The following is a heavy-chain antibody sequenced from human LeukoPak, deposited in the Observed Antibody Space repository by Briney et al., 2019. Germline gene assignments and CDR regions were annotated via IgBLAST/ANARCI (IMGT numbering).Heavy chain of an antibody. CDR2: TNHSGST. CDR1: GGSFSGYY. Sequence: KPSETLSLTCAVYGGSFSGYYWSWIRQPPGKGLEWIGETNHSGSTNYNPSLKSRVTISVDTSKNQFSLKLSSLTAADTAVYYCARPGWPPAFDIWGQGTMVTVSS. D-gene: IGHD5-24*01. V-gene: IGHV4-34*01. CDR3: ARPGWPPAFDI. J-gene: IGHJ3*02.